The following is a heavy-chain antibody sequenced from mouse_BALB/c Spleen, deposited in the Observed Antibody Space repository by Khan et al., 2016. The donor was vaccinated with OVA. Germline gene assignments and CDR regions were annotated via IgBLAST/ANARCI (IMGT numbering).Heavy chain of an antibody. CDR3: ARDGSRYNYAMDY. V-gene: IGHV3-2*02. J-gene: IGHJ4*01. D-gene: IGHD2-3*01. Sequence: VQLKESGPGLVKPSQSLSLTCTVTGYSITSDYAWNWIRQFPGNKLEWMGYISYSGSTSYNPSLKSRISLTRDTSKNQFFLQLNSVTTEDTATDYCARDGSRYNYAMDYWGQGTAVTVSS. CDR1: GYSITSDYA. CDR2: ISYSGST.